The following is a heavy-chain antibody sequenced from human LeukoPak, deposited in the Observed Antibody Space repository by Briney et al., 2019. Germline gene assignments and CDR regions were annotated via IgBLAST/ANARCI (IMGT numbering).Heavy chain of an antibody. CDR3: ARGIQQGRLTYYDFWSKAFDI. J-gene: IGHJ3*02. D-gene: IGHD3-3*01. CDR2: MNPNSGNT. Sequence: VASVKVSCKASGYTFTSYDINWVRQATGQGLEWMGWMNPNSGNTGYAQKFQGRVTITRNTSISTAYMELSSLRSEDTAVYYCARGIQQGRLTYYDFWSKAFDIWGQGTMVTVSS. V-gene: IGHV1-8*03. CDR1: GYTFTSYD.